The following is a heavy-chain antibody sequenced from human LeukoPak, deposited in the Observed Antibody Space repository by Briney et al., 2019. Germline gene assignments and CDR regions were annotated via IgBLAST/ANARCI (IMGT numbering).Heavy chain of an antibody. D-gene: IGHD3-22*01. J-gene: IGHJ4*02. CDR2: VHYGGNT. CDR1: GNFISSTSW. Sequence: SDTLSLTCVVSGNFISSTSWLGWIRQPPGKGLEWIGYVHYGGNTHYNPSLKSRVTMSVDTSKSHFSLKLSSVTAVDTALYYCARYDSSWGYFDYWGQGTLVTVSS. V-gene: IGHV4-28*01. CDR3: ARYDSSWGYFDY.